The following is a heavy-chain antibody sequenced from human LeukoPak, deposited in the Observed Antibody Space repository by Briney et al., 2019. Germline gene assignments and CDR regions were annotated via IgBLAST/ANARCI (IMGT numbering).Heavy chain of an antibody. CDR2: IKQDGSEK. CDR3: ARDSPGYDSSETDY. D-gene: IGHD3-22*01. Sequence: GGSLRLSCAASGFTFTTYWMGWVRQAPGKGLEWVANIKQDGSEKYYVDSVKGRFTISRDNAKNSLYLQMNSLRAEDTAVYYCARDSPGYDSSETDYWGQGTLVTVSS. V-gene: IGHV3-7*01. CDR1: GFTFTTYW. J-gene: IGHJ4*02.